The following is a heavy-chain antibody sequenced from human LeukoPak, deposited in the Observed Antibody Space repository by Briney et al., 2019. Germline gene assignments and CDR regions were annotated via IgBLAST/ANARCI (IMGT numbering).Heavy chain of an antibody. CDR3: ANGQGAGDFDY. CDR1: GFTFSSYG. D-gene: IGHD6-19*01. V-gene: IGHV3-30*18. Sequence: PGGSLRLSCAASGFTFSSYGMHWVRQAPGKGLEWVAVISYDGSNKYYADSVKGRFTISRDNSKNTLYLQMNSLRAEDTAVYYCANGQGAGDFDYWGQGTLVTVSS. CDR2: ISYDGSNK. J-gene: IGHJ4*02.